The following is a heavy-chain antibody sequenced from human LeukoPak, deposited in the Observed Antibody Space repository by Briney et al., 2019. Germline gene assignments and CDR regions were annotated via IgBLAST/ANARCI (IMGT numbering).Heavy chain of an antibody. D-gene: IGHD6-19*01. Sequence: SETLSLTCAVYGGSFSGYYWSWIRQPPGKGLEWIGEINHSGSTNYNPSLKSRVTISVDTSKNQFSLKLSSVTAADTAVYYCARVRAVAAPRELNFDYWGQGTLVTVSS. V-gene: IGHV4-34*01. CDR2: INHSGST. J-gene: IGHJ4*02. CDR3: ARVRAVAAPRELNFDY. CDR1: GGSFSGYY.